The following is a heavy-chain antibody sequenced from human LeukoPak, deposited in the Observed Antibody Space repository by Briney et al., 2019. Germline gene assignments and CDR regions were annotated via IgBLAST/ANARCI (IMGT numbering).Heavy chain of an antibody. CDR1: GYIFTKYV. V-gene: IGHV1-3*01. D-gene: IGHD2-2*01. Sequence: GASVKVSCKASGYIFTKYVVHWVRQAPGQRPEWMGWIKAGNGDTKYSQSFQDRLTITRDTSASTVNMELSSLTSEDTALYYCARDDCGDTCYPGGYWGQGTLVTVSS. CDR2: IKAGNGDT. J-gene: IGHJ4*02. CDR3: ARDDCGDTCYPGGY.